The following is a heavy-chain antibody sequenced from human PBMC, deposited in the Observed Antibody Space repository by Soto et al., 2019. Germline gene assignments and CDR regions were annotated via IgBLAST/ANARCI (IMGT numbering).Heavy chain of an antibody. CDR1: WFTYTRYS. CDR2: ISSTTNYI. Sequence: VGSLRLSCAASWFTYTRYSMNWVRQAPGKGLEWVSSISSTTNYIYYGDSMKGRFTISRDNAKNSLYLEMNSLRAEDTAVYYCARESEDLTSNFDYWGQGTLVTVSS. J-gene: IGHJ4*02. CDR3: ARESEDLTSNFDY. V-gene: IGHV3-21*06.